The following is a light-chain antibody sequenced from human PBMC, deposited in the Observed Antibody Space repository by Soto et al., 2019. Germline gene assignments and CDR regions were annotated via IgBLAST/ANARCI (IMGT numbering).Light chain of an antibody. CDR2: GNN. CDR1: SSNLGAPYD. Sequence: VLTQRPSGSGAPVQAVMISWSGRSSNLGAPYDVNWFRQLPGTVPRLLIYGNNNRPSGVPDRFSGSKSGTSASLAITGLQAEDEADYYCQSYDSSLSGYVFGTGTKVTVL. CDR3: QSYDSSLSGYV. V-gene: IGLV1-40*01. J-gene: IGLJ1*01.